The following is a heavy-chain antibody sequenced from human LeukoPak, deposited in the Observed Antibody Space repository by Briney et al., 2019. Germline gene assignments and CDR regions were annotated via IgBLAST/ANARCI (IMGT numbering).Heavy chain of an antibody. CDR2: SNPNSGGT. V-gene: IGHV1-2*02. CDR1: LYPVTGYS. J-gene: IGHJ4*02. Sequence: ALRRPCCTASLYPVTGYSMDWVRQAPSEGLEWRGWSNPNSGGTNYAQKFQGRVTMTRDTSISTAYTELSRLRSDDTAVYYCARATRWLQRNLDYWGQGTLVTVSS. CDR3: ARATRWLQRNLDY. D-gene: IGHD5-24*01.